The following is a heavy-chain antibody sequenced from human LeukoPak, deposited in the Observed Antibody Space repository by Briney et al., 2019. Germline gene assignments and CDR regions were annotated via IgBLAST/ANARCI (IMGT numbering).Heavy chain of an antibody. CDR3: AREGRLVHSWFDP. D-gene: IGHD6-19*01. CDR2: ISSSGSTI. CDR1: GFTFSSYE. Sequence: QPGGSLRLSCAASGFTFSSYEMNWVRQAPGKGLEWVSYISSSGSTIYYADSVKGRFTISRDNAKNSLYLQMNSLRAEDTAVYYCAREGRLVHSWFDPWGQGTLVTVSS. V-gene: IGHV3-48*03. J-gene: IGHJ5*02.